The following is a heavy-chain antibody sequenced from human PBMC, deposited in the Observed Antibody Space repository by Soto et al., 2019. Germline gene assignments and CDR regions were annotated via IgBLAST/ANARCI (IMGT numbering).Heavy chain of an antibody. CDR2: ISLSGAVT. J-gene: IGHJ4*02. D-gene: IGHD1-26*01. V-gene: IGHV3-23*01. CDR3: VKRFSGSQTSGTDY. CDR1: GFTFSSYA. Sequence: QLLESGGGLVQPGGSLRLSCAASGFTFSSYAMSWVRQAPGKGLEYVSGISLSGAVTYSADSLKGRFTISRDNSKNTVYLQMSNLRAEDTARYYCVKRFSGSQTSGTDYWGQGTLVAVSS.